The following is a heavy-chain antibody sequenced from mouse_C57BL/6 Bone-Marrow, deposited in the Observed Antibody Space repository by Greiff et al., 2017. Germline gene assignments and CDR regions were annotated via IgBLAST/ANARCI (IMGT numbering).Heavy chain of an antibody. V-gene: IGHV1-81*01. D-gene: IGHD1-1*01. Sequence: QVQLQQSGAELARPGASVKLSCKASGYTFTRYGLSWVKQRTGQGLAWIGEIYPRSGTTYSNEKFTGKATLTADKSSSTTNMELRSLTSEASGVYFCARCYWTMDYWGQGTSGTVSS. CDR1: GYTFTRYG. J-gene: IGHJ4*01. CDR3: ARCYWTMDY. CDR2: IYPRSGTT.